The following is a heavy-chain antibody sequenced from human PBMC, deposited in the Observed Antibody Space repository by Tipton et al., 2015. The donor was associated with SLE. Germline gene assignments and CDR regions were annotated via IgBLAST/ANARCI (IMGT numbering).Heavy chain of an antibody. Sequence: TLSLTCTVSGGSISSSRYYWGWIRQPPGKGLEWIGSIYSSGSIYYNPSLQSRVTISVDTSKNQFSLKLSSVTAADTAVYYCARPGVGGWYDYWGQGTLVTVSS. CDR2: IYSSGSI. D-gene: IGHD6-19*01. V-gene: IGHV4-39*07. CDR3: ARPGVGGWYDY. J-gene: IGHJ4*02. CDR1: GGSISSSRYY.